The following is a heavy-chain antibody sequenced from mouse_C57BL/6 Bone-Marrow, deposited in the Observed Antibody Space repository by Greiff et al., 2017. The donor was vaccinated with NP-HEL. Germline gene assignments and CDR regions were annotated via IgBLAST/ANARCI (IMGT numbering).Heavy chain of an antibody. Sequence: QVQLQQSGAELVKPGASVTLSCKASGYTFTEYTIHWVQQRPGQGLEWIGWFYPGSGSIKYNEKFKDKATLTADKSSSTVYMDLSRLTSEDSAVYFCARHGDYFGSSYGYFDVWGTGTTVTVSS. CDR3: ARHGDYFGSSYGYFDV. D-gene: IGHD1-1*01. J-gene: IGHJ1*03. CDR1: GYTFTEYT. V-gene: IGHV1-62-2*01. CDR2: FYPGSGSI.